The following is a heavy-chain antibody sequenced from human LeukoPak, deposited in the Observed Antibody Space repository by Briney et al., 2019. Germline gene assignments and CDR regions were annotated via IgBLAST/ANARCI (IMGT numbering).Heavy chain of an antibody. D-gene: IGHD3-10*01. V-gene: IGHV3-66*01. CDR2: IYSGGST. J-gene: IGHJ4*02. CDR1: GFTVSSNY. CDR3: ARAQDYGSGRHTLDY. Sequence: GGSLRLSCAASGFTVSSNYMSWVRQVPGKGLEWVSVIYSGGSTYYADSVKGRFTISRDNSKNTLYLQMNSLRAEDTAVYYCARAQDYGSGRHTLDYWGQGTLVTVSS.